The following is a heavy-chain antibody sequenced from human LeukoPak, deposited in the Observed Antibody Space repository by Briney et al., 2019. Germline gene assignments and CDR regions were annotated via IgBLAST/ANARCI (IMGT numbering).Heavy chain of an antibody. Sequence: PSETLSLTCTVSGGSISSSIYYWGWIRQPPGKTLEWIGSIYSSGSTYYNSSLKSRVIILIDTSKNHFSLTLSSVTAADTAVYYCTRSDGYGLVGIWGRGTMVTVSS. CDR3: TRSDGYGLVGI. V-gene: IGHV4-39*07. D-gene: IGHD3-10*01. CDR1: GGSISSSIYY. J-gene: IGHJ3*01. CDR2: IYSSGST.